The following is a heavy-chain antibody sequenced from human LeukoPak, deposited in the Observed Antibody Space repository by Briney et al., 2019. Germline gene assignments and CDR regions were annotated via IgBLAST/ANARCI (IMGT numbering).Heavy chain of an antibody. CDR3: ATETIGRHYDY. J-gene: IGHJ4*02. V-gene: IGHV3-21*01. CDR1: GFTFSSYS. CDR2: ISDSGGST. D-gene: IGHD1-14*01. Sequence: KPGGSLRLSCAASGFTFSSYSMNWVRQAPGKGLEWVSIISDSGGSTYYADSVRGRFTISRDNAKNSMYLQMDSLRDEDTAVYYCATETIGRHYDYWGQGTLLTVSS.